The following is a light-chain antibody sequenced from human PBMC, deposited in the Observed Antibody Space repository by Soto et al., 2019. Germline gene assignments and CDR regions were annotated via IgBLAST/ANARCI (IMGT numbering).Light chain of an antibody. CDR3: LQYNNLHEWT. V-gene: IGKV3-15*01. CDR1: QSVSSN. J-gene: IGKJ1*01. Sequence: EIVMTQSPATLYVSPGERVTLSCRASQSVSSNLAWYQQKPGQAPRPLIYGASTRATGVPARFSGSGSGTAFTLTFGSLQSEDFAVYYCLQYNNLHEWTFGQGTKVEIK. CDR2: GAS.